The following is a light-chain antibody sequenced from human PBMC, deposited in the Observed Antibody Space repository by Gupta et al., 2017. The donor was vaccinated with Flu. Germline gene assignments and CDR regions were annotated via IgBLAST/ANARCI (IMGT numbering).Light chain of an antibody. CDR1: QNVNSW. Sequence: DIQLTQSPSTLAASVGDSVTLTCRASQNVNSWLAWYQQRPGKAPTLLIYQASTLHTGVSSRFSGSGSGTEFTLTISSLQPDDLATYYCQQYNRYPKTFGQGTKVELK. CDR2: QAS. J-gene: IGKJ1*01. CDR3: QQYNRYPKT. V-gene: IGKV1-5*03.